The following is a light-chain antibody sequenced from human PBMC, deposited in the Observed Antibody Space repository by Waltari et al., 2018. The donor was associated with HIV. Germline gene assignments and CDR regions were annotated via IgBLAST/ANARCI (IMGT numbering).Light chain of an antibody. J-gene: IGLJ2*01. CDR1: SSDIGSSTL. V-gene: IGLV2-23*02. Sequence: QSALTQPASVSGSLGQSITISCTGTSSDIGSSTLSSWYQQYPGKAPKVIIYDVNKWPSGVSHRFSGFKAANTASLTISGLQAEDEADYYCCSYAGSPTFVIFGGGTKVTVL. CDR3: CSYAGSPTFVI. CDR2: DVN.